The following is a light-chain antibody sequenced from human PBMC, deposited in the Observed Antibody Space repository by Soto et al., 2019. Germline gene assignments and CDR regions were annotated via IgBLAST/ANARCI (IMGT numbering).Light chain of an antibody. CDR2: DAS. J-gene: IGKJ4*01. CDR3: QQDYNLPPGT. Sequence: EIVLTQSPATLSLSPGERATLSCRASQSVSSYLAWYQQKPGQAPRLLIYDASNRATGIPARFSGSGSGTDFTLTISSLQPEDFAVYYCQQDYNLPPGTFGGGTRWIS. V-gene: IGKV3-11*01. CDR1: QSVSSY.